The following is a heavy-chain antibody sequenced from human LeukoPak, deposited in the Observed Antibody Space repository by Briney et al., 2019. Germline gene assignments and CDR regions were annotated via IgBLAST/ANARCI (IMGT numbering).Heavy chain of an antibody. CDR2: ISSSSSYI. J-gene: IGHJ4*02. CDR3: ARDRTTYSSSWDY. Sequence: GGSLRLSCAASGFTFSSYSMNWVRQAPGKGLEWVSSISSSSSYIYYADSVKGRFTISRDNAKNSLYLQMNSLRAEDTAVYYCARDRTTYSSSWDYWGQGTLVTVSS. V-gene: IGHV3-21*01. CDR1: GFTFSSYS. D-gene: IGHD6-13*01.